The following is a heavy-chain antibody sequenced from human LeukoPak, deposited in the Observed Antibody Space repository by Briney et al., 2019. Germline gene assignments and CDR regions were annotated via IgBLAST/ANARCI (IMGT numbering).Heavy chain of an antibody. CDR3: ARVGDYGAHGY. V-gene: IGHV3-21*04. D-gene: IGHD4-17*01. J-gene: IGHJ4*02. CDR2: INSDSSYI. CDR1: GFPFSSYN. Sequence: GGSLRLSCAASGFPFSSYNMNWVRQAPGKGLEWVSSINSDSSYIYYADSVKGRFTISRDNAKNSLYLQMNSLRAEDTAVYYCARVGDYGAHGYWGQGTLVTVSS.